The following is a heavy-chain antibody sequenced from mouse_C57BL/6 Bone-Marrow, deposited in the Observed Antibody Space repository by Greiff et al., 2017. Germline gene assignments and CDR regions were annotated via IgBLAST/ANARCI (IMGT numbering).Heavy chain of an antibody. Sequence: EVMLVESGGGLVQPGGSLKLSCAASGFTFSDYYMYWVRQTPEKRLEWVAYISNGGGSTYYPDTVKGRFTISRDNAKNTLYLQMSLLNSEDTAMYYCARQGIVTTKFAYWGQGTLVTVSA. D-gene: IGHD2-5*01. CDR1: GFTFSDYY. CDR3: ARQGIVTTKFAY. J-gene: IGHJ3*01. CDR2: ISNGGGST. V-gene: IGHV5-12*01.